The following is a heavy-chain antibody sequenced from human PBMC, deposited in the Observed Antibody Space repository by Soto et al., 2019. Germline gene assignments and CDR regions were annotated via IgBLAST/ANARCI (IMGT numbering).Heavy chain of an antibody. CDR1: GYSFTTYW. V-gene: IGHV5-51*01. Sequence: GESLKISCKGSGYSFTTYWIDWVRQMPGKGLEWMGTIYPGDSDTRYSPSFQGQVTISADKSISTAFLHWSSLKASDTAMYYCARHPNYYDSSGYYYSDSWGQGTQVTVSS. CDR2: IYPGDSDT. J-gene: IGHJ4*02. D-gene: IGHD3-22*01. CDR3: ARHPNYYDSSGYYYSDS.